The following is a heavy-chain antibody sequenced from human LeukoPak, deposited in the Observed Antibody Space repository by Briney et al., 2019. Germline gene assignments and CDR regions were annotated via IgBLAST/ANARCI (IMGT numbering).Heavy chain of an antibody. CDR2: IIPILGIA. Sequence: SVKVSCKASGGTFSSYAISWVRQAPGQGLEWMGRIIPILGIANYAQEFQGRVTITADKSTSTAYMELSSLRSEDTAVYYCARDQDSSGWYDYWGQGTLVTVSS. V-gene: IGHV1-69*04. CDR3: ARDQDSSGWYDY. CDR1: GGTFSSYA. J-gene: IGHJ4*02. D-gene: IGHD6-19*01.